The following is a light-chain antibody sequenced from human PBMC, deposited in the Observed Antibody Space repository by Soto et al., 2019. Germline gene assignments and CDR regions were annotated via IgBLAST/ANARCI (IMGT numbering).Light chain of an antibody. V-gene: IGKV1-33*01. J-gene: IGKJ4*01. CDR2: DAS. Sequence: DIQMTQSPSSLSASVGDRVTITCQASQDISNYLNWYQQKPGKAPKLLIYDASNLETGVPSRFSGSGSGTDFTFTISSLQPEDIATYYCQQYDNRLTLGGRTKVEIK. CDR1: QDISNY. CDR3: QQYDNRLT.